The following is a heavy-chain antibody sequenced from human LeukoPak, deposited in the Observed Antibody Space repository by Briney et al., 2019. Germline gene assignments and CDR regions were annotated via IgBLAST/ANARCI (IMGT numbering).Heavy chain of an antibody. CDR2: IIPIFGTA. CDR3: ASRYNWNYDWFDP. V-gene: IGHV1-69*05. J-gene: IGHJ5*02. CDR1: GGTFSSYA. D-gene: IGHD1-7*01. Sequence: SVKVSCKASGGTFSSYAISWVRQAPGQGLEWMGRIIPIFGTANYAQKFQGRATITTDESTSTAYMELSSLRSEDTAVYYCASRYNWNYDWFDPWGQGTLVTVSS.